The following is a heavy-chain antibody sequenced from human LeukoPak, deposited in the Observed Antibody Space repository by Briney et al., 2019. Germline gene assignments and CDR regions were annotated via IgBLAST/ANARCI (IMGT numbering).Heavy chain of an antibody. J-gene: IGHJ4*02. CDR1: GFTFSSYA. Sequence: GGSLRLSCAASGFTFSSYAMSWVRQAPGKGLEWVSSISTSSHYIYYADSVKGRVTISRDNAKSSLYLLLDSLRAEDTAVYYCARDQCSTTTCPIDYWGQRTLVTVAS. V-gene: IGHV3-21*01. CDR2: ISTSSHYI. D-gene: IGHD2-2*01. CDR3: ARDQCSTTTCPIDY.